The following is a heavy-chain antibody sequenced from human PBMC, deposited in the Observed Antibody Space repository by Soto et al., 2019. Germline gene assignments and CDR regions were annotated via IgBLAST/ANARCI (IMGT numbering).Heavy chain of an antibody. V-gene: IGHV4-30-4*01. CDR1: GDSISSVDYF. J-gene: IGHJ5*01. CDR2: IYKSATT. CDR3: ARGRYCLTGRCFPNWFDS. Sequence: PSETLSLTCSVSGDSISSVDYFWAWIRQPPGQALEYIGYIYKSATTYYNPSFESRVAISLDTSKSQFSLNVTSVTAADTAVYFCARGRYCLTGRCFPNWFDSWGQRTLVTVSS. D-gene: IGHD2-15*01.